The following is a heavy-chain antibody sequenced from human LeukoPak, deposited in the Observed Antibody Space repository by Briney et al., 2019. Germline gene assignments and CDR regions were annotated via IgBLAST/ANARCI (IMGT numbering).Heavy chain of an antibody. CDR3: VRANYLDY. CDR2: IYYSGST. J-gene: IGHJ4*02. CDR1: GGSVSGYY. V-gene: IGHV4-59*02. Sequence: SETLSLTCAVSGGSVSGYYWTWMRQPPGKGLEWIGDIYYSGSTNYNPSLESRVTISIDTSKNHFYLKLSSVTAADTAVYFCVRANYLDYWGQGTLVTVSS.